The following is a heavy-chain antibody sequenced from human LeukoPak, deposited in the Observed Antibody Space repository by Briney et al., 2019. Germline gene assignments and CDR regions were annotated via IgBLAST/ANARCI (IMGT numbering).Heavy chain of an antibody. D-gene: IGHD4-17*01. CDR1: GGSISSHY. J-gene: IGHJ5*02. CDR2: IYYSGST. Sequence: PSETLSLTCTVSGGSISSHYWSWIRQPPGKGLEWIGYIYYSGSTNYNPSLKSRVTISVDTPKNQFSLKLSSVTAADTAVYYCASTYYGVGWFDPWGQGTLVTVSS. CDR3: ASTYYGVGWFDP. V-gene: IGHV4-59*11.